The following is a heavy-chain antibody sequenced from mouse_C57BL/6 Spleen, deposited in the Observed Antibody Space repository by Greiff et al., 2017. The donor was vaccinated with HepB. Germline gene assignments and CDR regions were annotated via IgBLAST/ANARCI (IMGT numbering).Heavy chain of an antibody. CDR2: ISGGGGNT. D-gene: IGHD1-1*01. J-gene: IGHJ2*01. V-gene: IGHV5-9*01. Sequence: EVQLVESGGGLVKPGGSLKLSCAASGFTFSSYTMSWVRQTPEKRLEWVATISGGGGNTYYPDSVKGRFTISRDNAKNTLYLQMSSLRSEDTALYYCARNYGSFYYFDYWGQGTTLTVSS. CDR1: GFTFSSYT. CDR3: ARNYGSFYYFDY.